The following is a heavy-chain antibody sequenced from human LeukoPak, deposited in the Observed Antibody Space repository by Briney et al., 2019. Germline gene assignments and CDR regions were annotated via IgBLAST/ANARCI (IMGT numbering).Heavy chain of an antibody. CDR3: ARGDGYTSSPLRD. J-gene: IGHJ4*02. CDR2: ISSNGGST. Sequence: PGGSLRLSCAASGFTFSSYAMHWVRQAPGEGLQYLSGISSNGGSTYYANSVKGRFIISRDNSRNTLYLQMGSLRSEDMAVYYCARGDGYTSSPLRDWGQGALVTVSS. CDR1: GFTFSSYA. D-gene: IGHD1-1*01. V-gene: IGHV3-64*01.